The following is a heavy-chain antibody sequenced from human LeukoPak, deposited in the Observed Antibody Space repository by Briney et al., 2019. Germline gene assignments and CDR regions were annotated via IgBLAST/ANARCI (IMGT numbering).Heavy chain of an antibody. CDR3: ARNPYCSGGSCYPGREVGY. CDR2: IRYDGSNK. V-gene: IGHV3-30*02. D-gene: IGHD2-15*01. Sequence: GGSLRLSCAASGFTFSSYGMHWVRQAPGKGLEWVAFIRYDGSNKYYADSVKGRFTISRDNSKNTLYLQMNSLRAEDTAVYYCARNPYCSGGSCYPGREVGYWGQGTLVTVSS. J-gene: IGHJ4*02. CDR1: GFTFSSYG.